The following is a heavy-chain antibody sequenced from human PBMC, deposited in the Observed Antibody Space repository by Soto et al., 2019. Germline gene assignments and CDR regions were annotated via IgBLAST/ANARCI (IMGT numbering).Heavy chain of an antibody. V-gene: IGHV3-7*01. J-gene: IGHJ4*02. Sequence: EVQLVESGGGLVQPGGSLRLSCAASGFTFTNSWMTWVRQAPGKGLEWVANIKPDGSAKNYVDSMKGRIAISRDNAKNSLYLQMNSLRVEDTAMYYCEIDSHYDTYDYWGQGTLVTVSS. CDR3: EIDSHYDTYDY. CDR1: GFTFTNSW. D-gene: IGHD4-4*01. CDR2: IKPDGSAK.